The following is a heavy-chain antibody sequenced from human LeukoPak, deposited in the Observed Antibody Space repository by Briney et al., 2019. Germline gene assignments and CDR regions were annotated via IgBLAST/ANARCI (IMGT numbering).Heavy chain of an antibody. J-gene: IGHJ4*02. Sequence: PETLSLTCTVSGGSISSYYWSWIRQPPGKGLEWIGYIYYSGSTNYNPSLKSRVTISVDTSKNQFSLKLSSVTAADTAVYYCARGSGSSGWYYFDYWGQGTLVTVSS. CDR1: GGSISSYY. CDR2: IYYSGST. CDR3: ARGSGSSGWYYFDY. D-gene: IGHD6-19*01. V-gene: IGHV4-59*01.